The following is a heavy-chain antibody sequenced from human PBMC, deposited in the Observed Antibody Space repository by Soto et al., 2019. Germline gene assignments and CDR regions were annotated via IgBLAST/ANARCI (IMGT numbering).Heavy chain of an antibody. Sequence: NPGGSLRLSCAVSGFIFSRYSMNWVRQAPGKGLEWVSSIGTSGSYIYDTDSVKGRFTISRDNAKTSLYLQMNSLRAEDTALYYCAKDRGSGSYAANYYYYGMDVWGQGTTVTVSS. CDR2: IGTSGSYI. D-gene: IGHD3-10*01. CDR3: AKDRGSGSYAANYYYYGMDV. J-gene: IGHJ6*02. CDR1: GFIFSRYS. V-gene: IGHV3-21*04.